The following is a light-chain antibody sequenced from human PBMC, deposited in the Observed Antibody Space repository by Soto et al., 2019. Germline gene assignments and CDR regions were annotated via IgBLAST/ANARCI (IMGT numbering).Light chain of an antibody. Sequence: ELVLTQSPATLSLSPGDTATLSCRASHRLSSFLAWYQQKPGQATRLLIYDASKKAAGIPARFSGSGSGTDFTLTISSLEPEDFAVYYCQQRSTWIFTFGPGTKVDIK. V-gene: IGKV3-11*01. CDR2: DAS. J-gene: IGKJ3*01. CDR3: QQRSTWIFT. CDR1: HRLSSF.